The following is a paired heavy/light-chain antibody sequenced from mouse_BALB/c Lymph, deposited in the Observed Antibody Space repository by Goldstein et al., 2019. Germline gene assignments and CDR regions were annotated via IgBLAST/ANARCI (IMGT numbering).Heavy chain of an antibody. CDR3: ARGLTRYFDY. CDR2: ISDGGSYT. J-gene: IGHJ2*01. D-gene: IGHD4-1*01. Sequence: EVQLVESGGGLVKPGGSLKLSCAASGFTFSDYYMYWVRQTPEKRLEWVATISDGGSYTYYPDSVKGRFTISRDNAKNNLYLQMSSLKSEDTAMYYCARGLTRYFDYWGQGTTLTVSS. V-gene: IGHV5-4*02. CDR1: GFTFSDYY.
Light chain of an antibody. Sequence: DVVMTQTPLSLPVSLGDQASISCRSSQSLVHSNGNTYLHWYLQKPGQSPKLLIYKVSNRFSGVPDRFSGSGSGTDFTLKISRVEAEDLGVYFCSQSTHVPYTFGGGTKLEIK. CDR3: SQSTHVPYT. V-gene: IGKV1-110*01. CDR1: QSLVHSNGNTY. CDR2: KVS. J-gene: IGKJ2*01.